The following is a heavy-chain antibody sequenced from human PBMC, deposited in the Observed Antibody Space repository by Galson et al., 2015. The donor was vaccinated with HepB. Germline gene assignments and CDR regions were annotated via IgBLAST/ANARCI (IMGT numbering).Heavy chain of an antibody. J-gene: IGHJ6*02. CDR2: IDPSDSYT. V-gene: IGHV5-10-1*01. Sequence: QSGAEVKKPGESLRISCKGSGYSFTSYWVSWVRQMPGKGLEWMGRIDPSDSYTNYSPSFHGHVTISADKSISTAYLQGSSLKASDTAMYYCARQSGRDIVLYYGMDVWGQGTTVTVSS. CDR3: ARQSGRDIVLYYGMDV. CDR1: GYSFTSYW. D-gene: IGHD2-8*01.